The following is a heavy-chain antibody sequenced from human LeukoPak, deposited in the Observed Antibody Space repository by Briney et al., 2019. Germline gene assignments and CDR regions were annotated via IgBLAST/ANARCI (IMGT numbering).Heavy chain of an antibody. CDR2: IRYDGSNK. J-gene: IGHJ4*02. D-gene: IGHD6-19*01. V-gene: IGHV3-30*02. CDR3: AKERFAVAGDFDY. CDR1: GFTFSSYG. Sequence: GGSLRLSCAASGFTFSSYGMHWVRQAPGKGLEWVAFIRYDGSNKYYADSVKGRFTISRDNSKNTLYLQMNSLRAEDTAVYYCAKERFAVAGDFDYWGQGTLVTVSS.